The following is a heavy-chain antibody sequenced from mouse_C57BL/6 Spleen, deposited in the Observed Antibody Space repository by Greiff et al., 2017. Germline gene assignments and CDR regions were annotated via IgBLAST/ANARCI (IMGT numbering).Heavy chain of an antibody. Sequence: VKLVESGPELVKPGASVKISCKASGYAFSSSWMNWVKQRPGKGLEWIGRIYPGDGDTNYNGKFKGKATLTADKSSSTAYMQLSSLTSEDSAVYCFARQLRLYYFDYWGQGTTLTVSS. D-gene: IGHD3-2*02. J-gene: IGHJ2*01. CDR3: ARQLRLYYFDY. CDR1: GYAFSSSW. V-gene: IGHV1-82*01. CDR2: IYPGDGDT.